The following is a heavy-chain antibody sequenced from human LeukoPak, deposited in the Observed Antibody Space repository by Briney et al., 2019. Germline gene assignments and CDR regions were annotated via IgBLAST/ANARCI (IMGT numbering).Heavy chain of an antibody. CDR1: GFTFSSYG. J-gene: IGHJ4*02. CDR3: AKPFDSSDYYSFDY. Sequence: GGSLRLSCAASGFTFSSYGMHWVRQAPGKGLEWVAVISYDGSNKYYADSVKGRFTISRDNSKNTLYLQMNSLRAEDTAVYYCAKPFDSSDYYSFDYWGQGTLVTVSP. D-gene: IGHD3-22*01. CDR2: ISYDGSNK. V-gene: IGHV3-30*18.